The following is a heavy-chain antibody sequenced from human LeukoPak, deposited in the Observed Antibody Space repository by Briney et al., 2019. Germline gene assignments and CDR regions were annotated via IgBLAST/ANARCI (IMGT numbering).Heavy chain of an antibody. D-gene: IGHD1-26*01. CDR1: GFTFNNYV. V-gene: IGHV3-23*01. J-gene: IGHJ4*02. CDR2: ISASAAMT. CDR3: AKDRSIGTYYTFDH. Sequence: GGSLRLSCEASGFTFNNYVMTWVRQAPGKGLEWVSSISASAAMTYYADSVKGRFTVSRDNSNNRLYLQMSGLTPADTAVYYCAKDRSIGTYYTFDHWGQGTLVTVSS.